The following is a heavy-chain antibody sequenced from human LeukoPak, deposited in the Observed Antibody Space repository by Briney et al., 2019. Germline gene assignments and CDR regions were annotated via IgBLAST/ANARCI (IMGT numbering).Heavy chain of an antibody. CDR3: AGGPTSSFDY. CDR1: GDSISTYY. Sequence: PSETLSLTCTASGDSISTYYWNWIRQPPGKGLEWIGYLYYTGSTNYNPSLKSRVTISVDRSKKQFSLKVSSVTAADTAVYYCAGGPTSSFDYWGQGTLVTVSS. CDR2: LYYTGST. V-gene: IGHV4-59*08. D-gene: IGHD2-2*01. J-gene: IGHJ4*02.